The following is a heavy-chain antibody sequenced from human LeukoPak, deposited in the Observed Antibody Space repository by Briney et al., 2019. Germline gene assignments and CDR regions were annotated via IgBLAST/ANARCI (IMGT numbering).Heavy chain of an antibody. CDR3: ASHWRFGQFDYYYYGMDV. Sequence: ASVKVSCKASGYTFTSYYMHWVRQAPGKGLEWMGIINPSGGSKSYAQKFQGRVTMTRDTSTSTVYMELSSLRSEDTAVYYCASHWRFGQFDYYYYGMDVWGQGTTVTVSS. CDR1: GYTFTSYY. J-gene: IGHJ6*02. CDR2: INPSGGSK. V-gene: IGHV1-46*01. D-gene: IGHD3-10*01.